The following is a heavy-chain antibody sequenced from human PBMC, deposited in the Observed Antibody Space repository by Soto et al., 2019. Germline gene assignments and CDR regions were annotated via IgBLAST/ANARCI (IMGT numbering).Heavy chain of an antibody. CDR1: GGTFSSYA. CDR3: ARDPYYYDSSGYDY. Sequence: QVQLVQSGAEVKKPGSSVKVSCKASGGTFSSYAISWVRQAPGQGLEWMGGIIPIFGTANYAQKFQGRVTITADKSTSTASMELSSLRSEDTAVYYFARDPYYYDSSGYDYWGQGTMVTVST. D-gene: IGHD3-22*01. CDR2: IIPIFGTA. J-gene: IGHJ4*02. V-gene: IGHV1-69*06.